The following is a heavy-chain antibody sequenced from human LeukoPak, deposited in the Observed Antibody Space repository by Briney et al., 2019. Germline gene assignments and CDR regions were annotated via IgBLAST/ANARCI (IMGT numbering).Heavy chain of an antibody. J-gene: IGHJ4*02. CDR2: IYYSGSN. CDR1: GGPIRSRTYY. Sequence: SETLSLTCTVSGGPIRSRTYYWGWIRQPPGKGLEWIGRIYYSGSNYHNPSLKSRVTISVDTSKHQFSLKLRSVTAADTAEYYCARDISGSYYRGFDYWGQGTLVTVSS. CDR3: ARDISGSYYRGFDY. V-gene: IGHV4-39*07. D-gene: IGHD1-26*01.